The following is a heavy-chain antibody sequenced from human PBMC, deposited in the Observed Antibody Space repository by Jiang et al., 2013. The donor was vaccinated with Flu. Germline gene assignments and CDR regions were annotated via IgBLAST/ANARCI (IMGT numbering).Heavy chain of an antibody. CDR1: GGSINNSTYY. CDR2: VYYSGNT. Sequence: GSGLVKPSETLSLTCTVSGGSINNSTYYWAWIRQPPGKGLEWIGSVYYSGNTYYRPSLRNRVTISIDRSNTQFSLKVTSLTAADTAVYYCARHSGFRSPFGPWGQGTLVTVSS. J-gene: IGHJ5*02. D-gene: IGHD2-21*01. CDR3: ARHSGFRSPFGP. V-gene: IGHV4-39*01.